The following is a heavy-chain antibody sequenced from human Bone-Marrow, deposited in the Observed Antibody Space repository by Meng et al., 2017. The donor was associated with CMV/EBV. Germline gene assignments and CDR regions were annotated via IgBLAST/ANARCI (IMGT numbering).Heavy chain of an antibody. CDR3: ARGTIINGDYNHHGVDV. CDR2: INPYSGDT. J-gene: IGHJ6*02. V-gene: IGHV1-2*02. CDR1: EYTFIDHH. D-gene: IGHD4-11*01. Sequence: ASVKVSCKASEYTFIDHHMHWVRQAPGQGLEWMGWINPYSGDTKYAHNFQGRVTLTRDTSISTAYMDLSRLRPDDTAVYYCARGTIINGDYNHHGVDVWGQGTTVTVSS.